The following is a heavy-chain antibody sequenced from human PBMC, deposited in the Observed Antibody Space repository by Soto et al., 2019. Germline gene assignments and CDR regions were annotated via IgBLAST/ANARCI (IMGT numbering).Heavy chain of an antibody. CDR1: GYTFTSYD. CDR3: ARGEYQLLFPDY. CDR2: MNPNSGNT. V-gene: IGHV1-8*01. J-gene: IGHJ4*02. D-gene: IGHD2-2*01. Sequence: ASVKVSCKASGYTFTSYDINWVRQATGQGLEWMGWMNPNSGNTGYAQKFQGRVTMTRNTSISTAYMELSSLRSEDTAVYYCARGEYQLLFPDYWGQGTLVTVSS.